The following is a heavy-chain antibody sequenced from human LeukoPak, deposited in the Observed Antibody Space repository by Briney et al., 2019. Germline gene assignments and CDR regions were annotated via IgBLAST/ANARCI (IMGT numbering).Heavy chain of an antibody. Sequence: KPSETLSLTCTVSGGSISSYYWSWIRQPPGKGLEWIGYIYYSGSTNYNPSLKSRVTISVDTSKNQFSLKLSSVTAADTAVYYCARHIDSWSGHPYGMDVWGQGTTVTVSS. CDR1: GGSISSYY. D-gene: IGHD3-3*01. V-gene: IGHV4-59*08. CDR2: IYYSGST. CDR3: ARHIDSWSGHPYGMDV. J-gene: IGHJ6*02.